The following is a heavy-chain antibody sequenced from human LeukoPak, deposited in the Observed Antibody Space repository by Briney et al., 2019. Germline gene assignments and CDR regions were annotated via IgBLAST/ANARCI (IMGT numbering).Heavy chain of an antibody. CDR2: ISSNGGST. D-gene: IGHD3-10*01. J-gene: IGHJ4*02. CDR1: GFTFSSYA. V-gene: IGHV3-64*02. Sequence: GGSLRLSCAASGFTFSSYAMHWVRQAPGKGLEYVSAISSNGGSTYYADSVKGRFIISRDNSKNTLYLQMGSLSAEDMAVYYYARVRYYGSGDCYFDYWGQGTLVTVSS. CDR3: ARVRYYGSGDCYFDY.